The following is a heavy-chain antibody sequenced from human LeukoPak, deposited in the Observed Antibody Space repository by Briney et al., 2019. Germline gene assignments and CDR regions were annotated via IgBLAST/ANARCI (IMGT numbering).Heavy chain of an antibody. Sequence: GESLRLSCAASGFTFDDYGMSWVRQAPGKGLEWVSGINWNGGSTGYADSVKGRFTISRDNAKNSLYLQMNSLRAEDTALYYCARDLRAPRGYYMDVWGKGTTVTVSS. CDR1: GFTFDDYG. CDR3: ARDLRAPRGYYMDV. CDR2: INWNGGST. V-gene: IGHV3-20*04. J-gene: IGHJ6*03.